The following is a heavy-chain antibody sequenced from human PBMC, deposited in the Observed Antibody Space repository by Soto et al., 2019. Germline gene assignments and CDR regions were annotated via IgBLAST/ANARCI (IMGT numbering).Heavy chain of an antibody. CDR2: ISGSGGST. CDR3: AKVRRAVHYFDY. D-gene: IGHD6-19*01. V-gene: IGHV3-23*01. J-gene: IGHJ4*02. Sequence: GGSLTLSCVTSDVTIISFARIWFRQAPGKGLEWVSAISGSGGSTYYADSVKGRFTISRDNSKNTLYLQMNSLRAEDTAVYYCAKVRRAVHYFDYWGQET. CDR1: DVTIISFA.